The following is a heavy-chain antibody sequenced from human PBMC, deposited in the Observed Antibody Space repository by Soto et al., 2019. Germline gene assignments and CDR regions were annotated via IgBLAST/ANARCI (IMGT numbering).Heavy chain of an antibody. CDR2: INWKSDI. CDR1: GFTFDDNA. V-gene: IGHV3-9*01. D-gene: IGHD3-16*01. J-gene: IGHJ4*02. CDR3: AISQDRGGRTTFIY. Sequence: GGSLRLSCGVSGFTFDDNAMHWVRQAPEKGLEWVSGINWKSDIGYADSVKGRFTISRDNAENSLYLQTNSLRAEDTALYYCAISQDRGGRTTFIYWGQGTQVTVSS.